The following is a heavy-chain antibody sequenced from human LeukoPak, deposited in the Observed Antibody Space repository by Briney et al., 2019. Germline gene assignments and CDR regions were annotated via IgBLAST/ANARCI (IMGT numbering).Heavy chain of an antibody. CDR1: GFTVSSNY. Sequence: GGSLRLSCATSGFTVSSNYISWVRQAPGKGLEWVSVIYSGGSTYYADSVKGRFTISRDNIKNTVYLQMNSLRADDTAVYFCARDSWSDGSDTSGFLNWGQGTLVTVSS. J-gene: IGHJ4*02. D-gene: IGHD3-22*01. V-gene: IGHV3-53*01. CDR2: IYSGGST. CDR3: ARDSWSDGSDTSGFLN.